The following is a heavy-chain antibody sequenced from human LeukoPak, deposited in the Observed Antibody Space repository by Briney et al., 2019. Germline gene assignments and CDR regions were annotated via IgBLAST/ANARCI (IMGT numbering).Heavy chain of an antibody. CDR3: ARGRISSWSYFDH. Sequence: EASVKVSCKASGYTFTSYGISWVRQAPGQGLEWMGWISTYNGNTNYAQKVQGRVTITTDTSTSTAYMELRSLRSDDTAVYYCARGRISSWSYFDHWGQGTLVTVSS. CDR2: ISTYNGNT. CDR1: GYTFTSYG. J-gene: IGHJ4*02. D-gene: IGHD6-13*01. V-gene: IGHV1-18*01.